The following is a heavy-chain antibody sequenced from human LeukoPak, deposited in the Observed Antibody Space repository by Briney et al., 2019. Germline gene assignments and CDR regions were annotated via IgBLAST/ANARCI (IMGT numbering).Heavy chain of an antibody. J-gene: IGHJ4*02. V-gene: IGHV4-39*01. Sequence: SETLSLTCTVSGGSISSSSYYWGWIRQPPGKGLEWIGSIYYSGSTYCNPSLKSRVTISVDTSKNQFSLKLSSVTAADTAVYYCARLGRDHYYDSSGPTPPPQPHFDYWGQGTLVTVSS. CDR2: IYYSGST. CDR3: ARLGRDHYYDSSGPTPPPQPHFDY. CDR1: GGSISSSSYY. D-gene: IGHD3-22*01.